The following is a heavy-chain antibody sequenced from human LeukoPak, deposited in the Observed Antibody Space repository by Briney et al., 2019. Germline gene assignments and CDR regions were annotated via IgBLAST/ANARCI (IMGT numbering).Heavy chain of an antibody. CDR1: GFTFSGSA. CDR2: IRSKANSYAT. CDR3: TRLGYYYCSGSPNQY. Sequence: PGGSLRLSCAASGFTFSGSAMHWVRQASGKGLEWVGRIRSKANSYATAYAASVKGRFTISRDDSKNTAYLQMNSLKTEDTAVYYCTRLGYYYCSGSPNQYWGQGTLVTVSS. D-gene: IGHD3-10*01. V-gene: IGHV3-73*01. J-gene: IGHJ4*02.